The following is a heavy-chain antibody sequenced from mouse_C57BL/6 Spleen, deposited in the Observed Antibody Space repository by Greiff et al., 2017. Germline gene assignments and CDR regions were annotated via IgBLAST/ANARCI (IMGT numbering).Heavy chain of an antibody. CDR3: AREPIYDGYYGYFDV. Sequence: EVKLQESGPGLVKPSQSLSLTCSVTGYSITSGYYWNWIRQFPGNKLEWMGYISYDGSNNYNPSLKNRISITRDTSKNQFFLKLNSVTTEDTATYYCAREPIYDGYYGYFDVWGTGTTVTVSS. V-gene: IGHV3-6*01. CDR2: ISYDGSN. CDR1: GYSITSGYY. J-gene: IGHJ1*03. D-gene: IGHD2-3*01.